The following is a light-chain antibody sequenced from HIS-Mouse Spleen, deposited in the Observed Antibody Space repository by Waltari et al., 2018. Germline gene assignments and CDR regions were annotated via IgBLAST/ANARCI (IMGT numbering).Light chain of an antibody. CDR2: KDS. V-gene: IGLV3-27*01. CDR1: VLAKKY. J-gene: IGLJ3*02. CDR3: YSAADNNLGV. Sequence: SYELTQPSSVSVSPGQTARITCSGDVLAKKYARWFQQKPGQAPVLVIYKDSERPSGIPELFSGSSSGTTVTLTISVAQVEDEADYYCYSAADNNLGVFGGGTKLTVL.